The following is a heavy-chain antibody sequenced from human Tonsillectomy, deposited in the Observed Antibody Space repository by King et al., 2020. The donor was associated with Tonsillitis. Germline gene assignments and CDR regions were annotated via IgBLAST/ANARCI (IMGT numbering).Heavy chain of an antibody. CDR2: ISYDGSDK. Sequence: VQLVESGGGVVQPGRSLRLSCAASGFTFSNHAMHWVRQAPGKGLEWVAVISYDGSDKYYADSVKGRFTISRDNSKNTLFLQMNSVRAEDTAVYYCARDDCSGGSCYCDYWGQGTLVTVSS. CDR1: GFTFSNHA. D-gene: IGHD2-15*01. J-gene: IGHJ4*02. CDR3: ARDDCSGGSCYCDY. V-gene: IGHV3-30-3*01.